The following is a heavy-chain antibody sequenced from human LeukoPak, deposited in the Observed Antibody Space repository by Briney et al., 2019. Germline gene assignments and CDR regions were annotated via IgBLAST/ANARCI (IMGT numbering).Heavy chain of an antibody. D-gene: IGHD2/OR15-2a*01. CDR3: ARGPSMSVGYFDF. V-gene: IGHV4-4*07. J-gene: IGHJ4*02. CDR2: VYRTGSI. Sequence: SETLSLTCTVSGGSISDYYWNWIRQPAGRRLEWIGRVYRTGSINYNPSLKSRVSISVDTSKNQFSLNLNSVTAADTALYFCARGPSMSVGYFDFWGQGILVTVSS. CDR1: GGSISDYY.